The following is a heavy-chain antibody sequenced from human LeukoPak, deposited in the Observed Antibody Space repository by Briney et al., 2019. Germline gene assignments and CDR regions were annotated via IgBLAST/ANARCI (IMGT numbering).Heavy chain of an antibody. Sequence: PGGSLRLSCAASGFTFSSYSMNWVRQAPGKGLEWVSSISSSSTYIYYADSVKGRFTTSRDNAKNSLYLQMNSLRAEDTAVYYCARGTVSSIAARPPNWFDPWGQGTLVTVSS. V-gene: IGHV3-21*01. D-gene: IGHD6-6*01. CDR3: ARGTVSSIAARPPNWFDP. CDR1: GFTFSSYS. CDR2: ISSSSTYI. J-gene: IGHJ5*02.